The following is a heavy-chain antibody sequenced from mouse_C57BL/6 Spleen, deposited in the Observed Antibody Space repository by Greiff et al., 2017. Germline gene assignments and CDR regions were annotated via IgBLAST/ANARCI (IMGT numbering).Heavy chain of an antibody. CDR2: ISDGGSYT. D-gene: IGHD6-2*01. V-gene: IGHV5-4*01. CDR3: AIDSLAY. Sequence: EVHLVESGGGLVKPGGSLKLSCAASGFTFSSYAMSWVRQTPEKRLEWVATISDGGSYTYYPDNVKGRFTISRDNAKNNLYLQMSHLKSEDTAMYYCAIDSLAYWGQGTLVTVSA. CDR1: GFTFSSYA. J-gene: IGHJ3*01.